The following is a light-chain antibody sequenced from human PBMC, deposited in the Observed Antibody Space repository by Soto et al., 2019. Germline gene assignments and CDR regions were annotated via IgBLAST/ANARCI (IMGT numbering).Light chain of an antibody. J-gene: IGKJ2*01. CDR2: DAS. Sequence: IVLTQSPGTLSLSAGERATLSCRASQSVSDNYLAWYRQKPGQPPRLLLYDASTRAIDIPDRISGTGSGTDFTLTITSLETEDSALYYCQQYGTSPYAFGQGTKLEIK. V-gene: IGKV3-20*01. CDR1: QSVSDNY. CDR3: QQYGTSPYA.